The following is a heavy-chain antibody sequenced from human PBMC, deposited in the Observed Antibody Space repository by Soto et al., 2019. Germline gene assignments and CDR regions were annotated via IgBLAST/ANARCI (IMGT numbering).Heavy chain of an antibody. CDR2: IYSSGST. J-gene: IGHJ3*01. CDR3: AARPLLPGAP. Sequence: EVQLVESGGGLIKPGGSLRLSCAASGFTFSSNDMNWVRQAPGKGLEWVSLIYSSGSTYYADSVKGRFTISRDNSKNTLELQMSSLRAEDTAVYYCAARPLLPGAPWGQGTMVTVSS. CDR1: GFTFSSND. D-gene: IGHD3-22*01. V-gene: IGHV3-53*01.